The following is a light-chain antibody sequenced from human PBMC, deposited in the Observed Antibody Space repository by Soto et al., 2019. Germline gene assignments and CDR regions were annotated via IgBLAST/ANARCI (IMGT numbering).Light chain of an antibody. Sequence: EIVLTQSPGTLSLSPGERATLSCRASQSVRSNYLAWYQQKPGQAPRLLIYGASSRATGIPDRFSGTGSGTDFTLTISRLEPEDFAVYYCHLYGTLPLTFGGGTKVEIK. V-gene: IGKV3-20*01. CDR3: HLYGTLPLT. J-gene: IGKJ4*01. CDR1: QSVRSNY. CDR2: GAS.